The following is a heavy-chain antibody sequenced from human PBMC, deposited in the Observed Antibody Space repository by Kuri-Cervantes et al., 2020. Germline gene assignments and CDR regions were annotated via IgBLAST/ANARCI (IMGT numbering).Heavy chain of an antibody. CDR2: INSDGSST. CDR3: AKDLEVMIGYYFDS. J-gene: IGHJ4*02. Sequence: GGSLRLSCAASGFTFSSYWMHWVRQAPGKGLVWVSRINSDGSSTSYADSVKGRFTISRDNYKSTLYLQMNSLRAEDTAVYYCAKDLEVMIGYYFDSWGQGTLVTVSS. CDR1: GFTFSSYW. V-gene: IGHV3-74*01. D-gene: IGHD2-21*01.